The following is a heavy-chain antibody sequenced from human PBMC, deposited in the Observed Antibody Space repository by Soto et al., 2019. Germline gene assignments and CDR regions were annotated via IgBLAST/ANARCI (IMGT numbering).Heavy chain of an antibody. J-gene: IGHJ4*02. CDR2: INHSGST. V-gene: IGHV4-34*01. CDR1: GGSFSGYY. Sequence: QVQLQQWGAGLLKPSETLSLTCAVYGGSFSGYYWSWIRQPPGKGLEWIGEINHSGSTNYNPSLKRRVTIAVDTSKDQFSLKLSSVTAADTAVYYCARGGGYWGQGTLVTVSS. D-gene: IGHD3-16*01. CDR3: ARGGGY.